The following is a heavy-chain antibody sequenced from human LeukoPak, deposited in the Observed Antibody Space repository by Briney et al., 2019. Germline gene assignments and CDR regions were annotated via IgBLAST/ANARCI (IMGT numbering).Heavy chain of an antibody. CDR1: GYTLTDYH. Sequence: ASVKVSCKASGYTLTDYHTIWVRQAPGQGLEWMAWMKPNSGGINYAQEFQGRVTVTRDTSISTAFMELSSLRSDDTAIYYCARDHVDGYSHYDYWGQGTLVTVSS. CDR2: MKPNSGGI. J-gene: IGHJ4*02. V-gene: IGHV1-2*02. CDR3: ARDHVDGYSHYDY. D-gene: IGHD5-24*01.